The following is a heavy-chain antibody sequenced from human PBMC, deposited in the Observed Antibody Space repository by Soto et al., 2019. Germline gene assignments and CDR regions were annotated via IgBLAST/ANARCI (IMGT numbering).Heavy chain of an antibody. V-gene: IGHV5-51*01. CDR3: ARKDYSNYRGGMDV. CDR1: GYSFASHW. D-gene: IGHD2-2*01. Sequence: ESLTMSFRTSGYSFASHWIAWVRQMPGKGLEWMGIIYPSDSDIRYRPSFQGQVTISVDKSISTAYLQWSSLKASDTATYYCARKDYSNYRGGMDVWGQGTKVTVYS. J-gene: IGHJ6*02. CDR2: IYPSDSDI.